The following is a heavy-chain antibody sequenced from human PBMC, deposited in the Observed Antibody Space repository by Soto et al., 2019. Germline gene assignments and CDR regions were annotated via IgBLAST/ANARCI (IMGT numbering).Heavy chain of an antibody. Sequence: QVHLVQSGAEVKKPGASVKVSCKASGYTFTSYDINWVRQATGHGLEWMGWMNAYSGNTADAQKFQGSVTMTRNTSISTAYMEVSSLGSEDTAVYYGAREVTGRLDYWGPGTLVTVSS. CDR1: GYTFTSYD. D-gene: IGHD1-20*01. V-gene: IGHV1-8*01. J-gene: IGHJ4*02. CDR3: AREVTGRLDY. CDR2: MNAYSGNT.